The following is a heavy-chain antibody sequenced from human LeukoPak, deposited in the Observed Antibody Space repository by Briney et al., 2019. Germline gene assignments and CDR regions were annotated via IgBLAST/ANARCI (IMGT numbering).Heavy chain of an antibody. CDR2: IHYSGST. D-gene: IGHD3-10*01. CDR3: ARGELFHDY. J-gene: IGHJ4*02. V-gene: IGHV4-30-4*01. CDR1: GGSISSGDYC. Sequence: SQTLSLTCTVSGGSISSGDYCWNWIRRPPGKGLEWIGYIHYSGSTFYNLSLKSRVTISVDRSKNQFSLELTSVTAADTAVYYCARGELFHDYWGQGTLVTVSS.